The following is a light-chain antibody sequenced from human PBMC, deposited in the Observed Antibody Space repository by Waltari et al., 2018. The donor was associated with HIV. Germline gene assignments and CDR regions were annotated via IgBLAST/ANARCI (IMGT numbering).Light chain of an antibody. V-gene: IGLV2-8*01. CDR3: SSYAGSNNLV. Sequence: QSALTQPPSASGSPGQSVTISCTGTSSDVGGYNYVSWYQQHPGKAPKLMIYEVSKRPSGVPDRFFGSKSGNTASPTVSGLQAEDEADYYCSSYAGSNNLVFGGGTKLTVL. J-gene: IGLJ2*01. CDR1: SSDVGGYNY. CDR2: EVS.